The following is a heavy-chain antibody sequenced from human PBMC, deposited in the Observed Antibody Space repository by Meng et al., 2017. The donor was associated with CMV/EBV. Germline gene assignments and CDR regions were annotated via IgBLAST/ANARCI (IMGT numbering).Heavy chain of an antibody. CDR2: ISSSSSYI. D-gene: IGHD5-12*01. CDR3: ASDRVYSGYDFSQLPYYYYYGMDV. V-gene: IGHV3-21*01. Sequence: GESLKISCAASGFTFSSYSMNWVRQAPGKGLEWVSSISSSSSYIYYADSVKGRFTISRDNAKNSLYLQMNSLRAEDTAVYYCASDRVYSGYDFSQLPYYYYYGMDVWGQGTTVTVSS. J-gene: IGHJ6*02. CDR1: GFTFSSYS.